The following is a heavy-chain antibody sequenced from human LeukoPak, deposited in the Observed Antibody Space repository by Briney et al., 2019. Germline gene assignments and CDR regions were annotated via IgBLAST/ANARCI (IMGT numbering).Heavy chain of an antibody. CDR1: GGSIRSSSYY. Sequence: PSETLPLTCTVSGGSIRSSSYYWGWIRQPPGKGLECIGSIYHSGTTYYNPSLKSRVTISVDTSKNQFSLKLSSVTAADTAIYYCASQAILAAADTDYWGQGTLVTVSS. CDR2: IYHSGTT. J-gene: IGHJ4*02. CDR3: ASQAILAAADTDY. D-gene: IGHD6-13*01. V-gene: IGHV4-39*01.